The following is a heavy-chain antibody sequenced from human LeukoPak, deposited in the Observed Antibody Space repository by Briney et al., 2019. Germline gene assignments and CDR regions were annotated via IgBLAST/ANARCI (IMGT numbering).Heavy chain of an antibody. J-gene: IGHJ4*02. D-gene: IGHD2-2*01. CDR3: ARTHCDTTSCLVIDY. V-gene: IGHV1-18*01. CDR2: INAYNGNT. CDR1: GYTFSSYG. Sequence: ASVKVSCKASGYTFSSYGITWVRQAPGQGLEWTGWINAYNGNTNYAQNVQGRVTMTTDTSTSTAYMELRSLRPDDTAVYYCARTHCDTTSCLVIDYWGQGTLVTVSS.